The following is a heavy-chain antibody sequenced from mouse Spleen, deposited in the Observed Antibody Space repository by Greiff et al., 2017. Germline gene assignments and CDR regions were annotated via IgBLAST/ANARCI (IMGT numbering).Heavy chain of an antibody. V-gene: IGHV1-7*01. Sequence: QVQLQQSGAELAKPGASVKMSCKASGYTFTSYWMHWVKQRPGQGLEWIGYINPSTGYTEYNQKFKDKATLTADKSSSTAYMQLSSLTSEDSAVYYCARWGLRPGFAYWGQGTLVTVSA. J-gene: IGHJ3*01. CDR3: ARWGLRPGFAY. CDR1: GYTFTSYW. D-gene: IGHD2-4*01. CDR2: INPSTGYT.